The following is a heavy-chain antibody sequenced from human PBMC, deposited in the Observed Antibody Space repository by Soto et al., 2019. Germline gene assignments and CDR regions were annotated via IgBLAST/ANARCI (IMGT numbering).Heavy chain of an antibody. D-gene: IGHD3-3*02. CDR1: GFTFSSSW. Sequence: GGSLRLSCVVSGFTFSSSWMHWVRQGPGKGLDWVSVFESGGSIYYADSVKGRFIISRDYAKNTVDLQMNSLRVEDTAVYYCARAGVTPHFFDYWGQGTLVTVSS. CDR3: ARAGVTPHFFDY. J-gene: IGHJ4*02. V-gene: IGHV3-53*01. CDR2: FESGGSI.